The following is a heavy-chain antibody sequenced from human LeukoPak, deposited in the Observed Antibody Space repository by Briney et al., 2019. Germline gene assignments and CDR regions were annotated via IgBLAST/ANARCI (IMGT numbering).Heavy chain of an antibody. Sequence: GGSLRLSCAASGFTFDDYGMSWVRQAPGKGLDGVSGINWNGGSTGYADSVKGRFTISRDNAKNSLYLQMNSLRAEDTALYYCAFYSYGYRDFDYWGQGTLVTVSS. CDR1: GFTFDDYG. J-gene: IGHJ4*02. CDR2: INWNGGST. V-gene: IGHV3-20*04. CDR3: AFYSYGYRDFDY. D-gene: IGHD5-18*01.